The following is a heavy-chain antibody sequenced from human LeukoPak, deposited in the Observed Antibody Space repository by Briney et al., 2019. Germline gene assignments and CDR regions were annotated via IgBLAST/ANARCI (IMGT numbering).Heavy chain of an antibody. CDR2: IGTAGDT. V-gene: IGHV3-13*01. D-gene: IGHD4-17*01. CDR3: ARRGYGDYLDY. J-gene: IGHJ4*02. Sequence: GGSLRLSCAASGFTFSSYDMHWVRQATGKGLEWVSAIGTAGDTYYPGSVKGRFTISRENAKNSLYLQMNSLRARDTAVYYCARRGYGDYLDYWGQGTLVTVSS. CDR1: GFTFSSYD.